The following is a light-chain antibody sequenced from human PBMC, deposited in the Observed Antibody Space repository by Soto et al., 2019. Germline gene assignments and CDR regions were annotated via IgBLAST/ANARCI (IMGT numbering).Light chain of an antibody. CDR2: GAS. CDR3: QQYGSSPRT. V-gene: IGKV3-20*01. Sequence: EIVLTQSPGTLSLSPGERATLSCRASQSVSSSYLAWYQQKPGQAPRLLIYGASSRATGIPDRFSGSGSGTDFTPTSSRLEPEEFAVYYCQQYGSSPRTFGQGTKVDIK. J-gene: IGKJ1*01. CDR1: QSVSSSY.